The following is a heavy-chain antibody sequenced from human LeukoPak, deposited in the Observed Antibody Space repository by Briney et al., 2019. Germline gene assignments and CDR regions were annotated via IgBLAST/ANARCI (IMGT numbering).Heavy chain of an antibody. J-gene: IGHJ5*01. CDR2: TYNRSKRYN. CDR3: ARDVNWFDS. V-gene: IGHV6-1*01. CDR1: GDSVSTRSAA. Sequence: SQTLSLTCAISGDSVSTRSAAWNWIRQSPSRGLEWLGKTYNRSKRYNDYAVSVKGRITVKADTAKNQSSLQLNSVTPEDTAVYFCARDVNWFDSWGQGTLVT.